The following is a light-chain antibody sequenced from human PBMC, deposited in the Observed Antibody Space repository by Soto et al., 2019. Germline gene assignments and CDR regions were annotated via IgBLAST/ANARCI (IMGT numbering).Light chain of an antibody. Sequence: QSVLTQPASVSGSPGQSITISCTGPSSDVGGYNYVSWYQQHPGKAPKLMIYDVSNRSSGVSNRFSGSKSGNTASLTISGLQAEDEADYYCSSYTSSSTSYVFGTGTKVTV. CDR2: DVS. J-gene: IGLJ1*01. V-gene: IGLV2-14*01. CDR3: SSYTSSSTSYV. CDR1: SSDVGGYNY.